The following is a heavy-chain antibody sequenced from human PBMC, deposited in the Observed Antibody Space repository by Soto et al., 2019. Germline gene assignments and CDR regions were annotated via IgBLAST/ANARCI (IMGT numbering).Heavy chain of an antibody. V-gene: IGHV1-18*01. Sequence: QVQLVQSGAEVRKPGASVKVSCKASGYTFTTFGISWVRQAPGQGLEWMGWISGYNGHTKYAQKFQGRVTMTTETSTDTVYVNRRILRSDDTAVYYCAREGEMPYYYYGLDVWGQGTTVNVSS. J-gene: IGHJ6*02. CDR2: ISGYNGHT. CDR1: GYTFTTFG. D-gene: IGHD3-16*01. CDR3: AREGEMPYYYYGLDV.